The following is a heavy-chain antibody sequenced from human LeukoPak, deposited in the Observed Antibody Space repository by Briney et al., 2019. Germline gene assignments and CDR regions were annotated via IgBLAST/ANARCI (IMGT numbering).Heavy chain of an antibody. J-gene: IGHJ2*01. Sequence: SETLSLTCTVSGGSISSYYGSWIRQPPGKGLGWIGYIYYSGSTNYNPSLKSRVTISVDTSKNQFSLKLSSVTAADTAVYYCARARYYYDSSGYPYWYFDLWGRGTLVTVSS. D-gene: IGHD3-22*01. CDR2: IYYSGST. CDR1: GGSISSYY. V-gene: IGHV4-59*01. CDR3: ARARYYYDSSGYPYWYFDL.